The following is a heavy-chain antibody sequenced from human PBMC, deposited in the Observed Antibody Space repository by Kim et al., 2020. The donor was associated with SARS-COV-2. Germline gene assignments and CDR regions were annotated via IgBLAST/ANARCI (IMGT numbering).Heavy chain of an antibody. V-gene: IGHV1-2*02. CDR1: GYNFPGYF. Sequence: ASVKVSCKASGYNFPGYFIHWVRQAPGQGLEWMGWINPNSGDTKFAQKFQDRVTLTRDTSISTAYLDFSTLKSDDTATYYCGKSSHMYGYPRSEDWGQGTLVPVSS. CDR2: INPNSGDT. J-gene: IGHJ4*02. CDR3: GKSSHMYGYPRSED. D-gene: IGHD5-18*01.